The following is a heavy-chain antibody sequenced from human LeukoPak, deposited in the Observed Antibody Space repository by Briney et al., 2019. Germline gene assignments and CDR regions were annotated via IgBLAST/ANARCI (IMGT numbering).Heavy chain of an antibody. J-gene: IGHJ4*02. CDR3: AREGGGRVPAANH. V-gene: IGHV3-21*01. D-gene: IGHD2-2*01. Sequence: GGSLRLSCAASGFTFSSYSMNWVRQAPGKGLEWVSSISSSSSYIYYADSVKGRFTISRDNAKNSLYLQMNSLRAEDTAVYYCAREGGGRVPAANHWGQGTLVTVSS. CDR2: ISSSSSYI. CDR1: GFTFSSYS.